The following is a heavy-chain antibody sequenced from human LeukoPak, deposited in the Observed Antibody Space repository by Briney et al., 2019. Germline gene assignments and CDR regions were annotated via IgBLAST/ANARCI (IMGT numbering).Heavy chain of an antibody. CDR3: TRRTVSTDALDI. V-gene: IGHV3-49*04. D-gene: IGHD3/OR15-3a*01. Sequence: GGSLRLSCPASGFTFGDYAMHWVRQAPGKGLEWVGFIRSKAYGGTTEYAASVKGRFTISRDDSKNIVYLQLNSLKTEDAAVYYCTRRTVSTDALDIWGQGTTVTVSS. CDR2: IRSKAYGGTT. CDR1: GFTFGDYA. J-gene: IGHJ3*02.